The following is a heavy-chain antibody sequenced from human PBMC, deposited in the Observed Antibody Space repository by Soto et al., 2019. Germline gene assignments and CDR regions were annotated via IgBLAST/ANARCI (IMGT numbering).Heavy chain of an antibody. J-gene: IGHJ6*03. D-gene: IGHD6-13*01. Sequence: SQTLSLTCAISGDSVSSNSAAWNWIRQSPSRGLEWLGRTYYRSKWYNDYAVSVKSRITINPDTSKNQFSLQLNSVTPEDTAMYYCARDHGGDSSSWENYYYYYYYMDVWGKGTTVTVSS. CDR3: ARDHGGDSSSWENYYYYYYYMDV. CDR1: GDSVSSNSAA. V-gene: IGHV6-1*01. CDR2: TYYRSKWYN.